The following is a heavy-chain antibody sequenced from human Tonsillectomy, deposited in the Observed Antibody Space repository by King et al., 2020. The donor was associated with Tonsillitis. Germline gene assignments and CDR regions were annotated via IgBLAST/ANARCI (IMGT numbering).Heavy chain of an antibody. CDR1: GGSFRGYY. D-gene: IGHD2-15*01. V-gene: IGHV4-34*01. J-gene: IGHJ6*02. CDR3: ARAEDLYYGMDV. Sequence: VQLQQWGAGLLKPSETLSLTCAVYGGSFRGYYWNWIRQPPGKGLEWIGEINHSGSINYNPSLKSRVTISVDTSKNQFSLKLSSVTAADTALYYCARAEDLYYGMDVWGQGTTVTVSS. CDR2: INHSGSI.